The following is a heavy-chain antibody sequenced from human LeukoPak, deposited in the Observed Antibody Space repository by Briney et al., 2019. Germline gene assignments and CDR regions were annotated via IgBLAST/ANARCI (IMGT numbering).Heavy chain of an antibody. CDR3: ARAASRVVVTATIDY. D-gene: IGHD2-21*02. V-gene: IGHV1-46*01. CDR2: INPSGGST. Sequence: ASVKVSCKASRYTFTSYYMHWVRQAPGQGLEWMGIINPSGGSTSYAQKFQGRVTMTRDTSTSTVYMELSSLRSEDTAVYYCARAASRVVVTATIDYWGQGTLVTVSS. J-gene: IGHJ4*02. CDR1: RYTFTSYY.